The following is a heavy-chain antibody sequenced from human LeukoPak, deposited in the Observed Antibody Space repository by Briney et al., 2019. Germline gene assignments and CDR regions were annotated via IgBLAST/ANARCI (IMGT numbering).Heavy chain of an antibody. CDR1: GFTFTSYA. CDR3: AKPRPSYSSSWYDH. D-gene: IGHD6-13*01. CDR2: ISGSGGST. V-gene: IGHV3-23*01. Sequence: AGGSLRLSCAASGFTFTSYAMSWVRQAPGKGLEWVSAISGSGGSTYYADSVKGRFTISRDNSKNTLYLQMNSLRAEDTAVYYCAKPRPSYSSSWYDHWGQGTLVTASS. J-gene: IGHJ5*02.